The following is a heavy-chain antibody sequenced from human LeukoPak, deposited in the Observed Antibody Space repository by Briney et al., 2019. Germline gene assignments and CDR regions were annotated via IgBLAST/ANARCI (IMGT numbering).Heavy chain of an antibody. J-gene: IGHJ4*02. CDR3: ARGLTAARRYYFDY. CDR2: INPNSGGT. V-gene: IGHV1-2*02. Sequence: ASVKVSCKASGYTLTRYYMHLVRQAPGQRVELMGWINPNSGGTNYAQKFQGRVTMTRDTSISTAYMELSSLRSEDTAVYYCARGLTAARRYYFDYWGQGTLVTVSS. CDR1: GYTLTRYY. D-gene: IGHD6-6*01.